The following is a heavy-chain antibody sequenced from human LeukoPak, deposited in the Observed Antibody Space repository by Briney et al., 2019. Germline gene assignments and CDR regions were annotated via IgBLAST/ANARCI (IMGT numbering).Heavy chain of an antibody. D-gene: IGHD6-19*01. CDR2: IRYDGSNK. V-gene: IGHV3-33*01. Sequence: GGSLRLSCAASGFTFSNYAMHWVRQAPGKGLEWVAVIRYDGSNKYYADSVKGRFTISRDNSKNTLYLQMNSLRAEDTAVYYCARVPLYSSGWNYFEYWGHGTMVTVSS. CDR1: GFTFSNYA. J-gene: IGHJ4*03. CDR3: ARVPLYSSGWNYFEY.